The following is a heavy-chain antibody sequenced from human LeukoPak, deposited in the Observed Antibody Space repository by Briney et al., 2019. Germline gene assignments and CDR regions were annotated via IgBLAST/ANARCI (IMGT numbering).Heavy chain of an antibody. D-gene: IGHD6-13*01. V-gene: IGHV1-69*04. CDR3: ARVSSIAAAGIDAFDI. CDR2: IIPILGIA. J-gene: IGHJ3*02. CDR1: GGTFSSYA. Sequence: ASVKVSCKASGGTFSSYAISWVRQAPGQGLEWMRRIIPILGIANYAQKFQGRVTITADKSTSTAYMELSSLRSEDTAVYYCARVSSIAAAGIDAFDIWGQGTMVTVSS.